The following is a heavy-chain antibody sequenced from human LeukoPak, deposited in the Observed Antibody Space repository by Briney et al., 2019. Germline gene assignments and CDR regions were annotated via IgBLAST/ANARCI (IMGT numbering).Heavy chain of an antibody. CDR1: GFTFSSYS. D-gene: IGHD1-26*01. Sequence: GGSLRLSCAASGFTFSSYSMNWVRQAPGKGLEWVSSISSSSSYIYYADSVKGRFTISRDNAKNSLYLQMNSLRAEDTAVYYCARDLGGDYFDCWGQGTLVTVSS. CDR2: ISSSSSYI. CDR3: ARDLGGDYFDC. J-gene: IGHJ4*02. V-gene: IGHV3-21*01.